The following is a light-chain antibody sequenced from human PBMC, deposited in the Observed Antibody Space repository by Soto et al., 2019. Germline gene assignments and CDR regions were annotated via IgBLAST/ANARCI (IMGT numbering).Light chain of an antibody. CDR2: DAS. CDR3: PQYDNIPTLWT. CDR1: QDISNY. Sequence: DIQMTQSPSSLSASVGDRVTITCQASQDISNYLNWYQQKPGKAPKLLIYDASNLETGVPSRFSGSGSGTDFTFTISSPQPAHIAKYSCPQYDNIPTLWTFGQGTKVDI. V-gene: IGKV1-33*01. J-gene: IGKJ1*01.